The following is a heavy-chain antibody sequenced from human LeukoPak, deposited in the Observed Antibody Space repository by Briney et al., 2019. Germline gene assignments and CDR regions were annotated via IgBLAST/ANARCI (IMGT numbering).Heavy chain of an antibody. Sequence: GGSLRLSCAASGFTFSSYAMHWVRQAPGKGLEWVAVISYDGSNKYYADSVKGRFTISRDNSENTLYLQMNSLRAEDTAVYYCAREGLQRKFSGSYHFDYWGQGTLVTVSS. CDR1: GFTFSSYA. V-gene: IGHV3-30-3*01. CDR2: ISYDGSNK. J-gene: IGHJ4*02. D-gene: IGHD1-26*01. CDR3: AREGLQRKFSGSYHFDY.